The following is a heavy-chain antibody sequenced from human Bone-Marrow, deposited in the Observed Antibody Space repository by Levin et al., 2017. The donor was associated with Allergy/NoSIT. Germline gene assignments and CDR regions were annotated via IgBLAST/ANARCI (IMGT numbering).Heavy chain of an antibody. J-gene: IGHJ6*02. CDR2: ISYDGSNK. Sequence: GGSLRLSCAASGFTFSSYAMHWVRQAPGKGLEWVAVISYDGSNKYYADSVKGRFTISRDNSKNTLYLQMNSLRAEDTAVYYCARDQGSQDVVVVAAIRAYYYYYGMDVWGQGTTVTVSS. D-gene: IGHD2-15*01. CDR3: ARDQGSQDVVVVAAIRAYYYYYGMDV. V-gene: IGHV3-30*04. CDR1: GFTFSSYA.